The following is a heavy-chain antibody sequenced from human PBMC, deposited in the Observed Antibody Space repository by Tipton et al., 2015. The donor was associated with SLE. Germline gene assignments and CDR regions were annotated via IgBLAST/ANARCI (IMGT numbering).Heavy chain of an antibody. Sequence: TLSLTCTVSGVSISTYFWGWIRLPPGKGLEWIGSFHHSGSTYYNPSLKSRVSISVDTSKNQFSLKLSSVTAADTAVYYCARMGAQVDYWGQGTLVTVSS. J-gene: IGHJ4*02. CDR2: FHHSGST. CDR1: GVSISTYF. CDR3: ARMGAQVDY. V-gene: IGHV4-38-2*02. D-gene: IGHD1-26*01.